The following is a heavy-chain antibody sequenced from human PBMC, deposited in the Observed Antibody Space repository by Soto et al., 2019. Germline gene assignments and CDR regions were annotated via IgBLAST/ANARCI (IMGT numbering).Heavy chain of an antibody. CDR3: TRDGMTTGDT. D-gene: IGHD2-21*02. V-gene: IGHV4-4*07. CDR2: VFSSVSA. Sequence: WETLSLTCLVSGVSVSSYTWSWVRQAANKGLEWIGRVFSSVSATYSPSLKSRVRISMDTPENRISLKLDSVTAADAGVYYCTRDGMTTGDTWGPGTLVTVSS. J-gene: IGHJ4*02. CDR1: GVSVSSYT.